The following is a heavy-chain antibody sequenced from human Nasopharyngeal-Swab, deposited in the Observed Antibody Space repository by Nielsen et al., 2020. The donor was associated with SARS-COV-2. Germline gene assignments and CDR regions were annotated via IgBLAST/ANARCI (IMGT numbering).Heavy chain of an antibody. V-gene: IGHV4-59*01. D-gene: IGHD3-10*01. CDR1: GGSISSYY. CDR3: ARWFPRYYYYGMDV. J-gene: IGHJ6*02. CDR2: IYNSGST. Sequence: SETLSLTCTVSGGSISSYYWNWIRQPPGKGLEWIGYIYNSGSTNYNPSLKSRVTISVDTSKNQFSLKLSSVTAADTAVYYCARWFPRYYYYGMDVWGQGTTVTVSS.